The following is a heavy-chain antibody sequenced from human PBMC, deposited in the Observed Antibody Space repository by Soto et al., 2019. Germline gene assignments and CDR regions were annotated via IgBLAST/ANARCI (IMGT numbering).Heavy chain of an antibody. D-gene: IGHD6-6*01. Sequence: AASVKVSCKASGYSIVNLGFSWVRQAPGQGLEWMGWISGSSGETRYAQKLQGRVTMTTDTSTSTAYMELRSLNSDDTAVYYCARDFFSSSSSHYFDIWGQGTLVTVSS. V-gene: IGHV1-18*01. CDR1: GYSIVNLG. J-gene: IGHJ4*02. CDR3: ARDFFSSSSSHYFDI. CDR2: ISGSSGET.